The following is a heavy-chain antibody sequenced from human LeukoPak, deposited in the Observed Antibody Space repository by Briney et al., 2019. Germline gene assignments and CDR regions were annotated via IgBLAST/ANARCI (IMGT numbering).Heavy chain of an antibody. CDR3: ARGQPWLPH. J-gene: IGHJ4*02. CDR2: INTNTENP. CDR1: GYTFTSYA. Sequence: GASVKVSCKASGYTFTSYAINWVRQAPGQGLEWMGWINTNTENPTYAQGFTGRFVFSLDTSVSTAYLQISSLEADDTAVYYCARGQPWLPHWGQGSLVTVSS. D-gene: IGHD5-12*01. V-gene: IGHV7-4-1*02.